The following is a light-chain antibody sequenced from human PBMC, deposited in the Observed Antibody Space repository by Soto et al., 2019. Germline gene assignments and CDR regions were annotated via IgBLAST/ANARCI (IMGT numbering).Light chain of an antibody. Sequence: EIVLTQSPGTLSLSPGERAILSCRASQSVSSSYLAWYHQKAGQAPRLLIYRASSRATGTPDRFSGSGSGTDFTLTISRLEPEDFAVYYCQQYYAFGQGTKVEIK. V-gene: IGKV3-20*01. CDR3: QQYYA. CDR1: QSVSSSY. CDR2: RAS. J-gene: IGKJ1*01.